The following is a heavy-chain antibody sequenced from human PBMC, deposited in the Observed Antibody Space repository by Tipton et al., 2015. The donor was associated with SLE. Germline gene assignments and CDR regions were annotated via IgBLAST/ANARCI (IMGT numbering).Heavy chain of an antibody. CDR1: GGSISGYY. CDR2: VYSSGST. J-gene: IGHJ5*02. D-gene: IGHD1-1*01. V-gene: IGHV4-59*01. CDR3: ARVRFNGNWEQGNRWFDP. Sequence: TLSLTCTVSGGSISGYYWSWIRQPPGKGLEWIGYVYSSGSTNFNPSLRSPVTISLDTSKNQFSLKLTSVTAAYTAVYYCARVRFNGNWEQGNRWFDPWSQGTLVTVSS.